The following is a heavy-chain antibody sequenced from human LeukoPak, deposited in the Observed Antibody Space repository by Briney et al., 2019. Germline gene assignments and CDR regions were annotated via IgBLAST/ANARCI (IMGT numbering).Heavy chain of an antibody. D-gene: IGHD2-15*01. CDR1: GGSFSGYY. CDR2: INHSGST. V-gene: IGHV4-34*01. Sequence: SETLSLTCAVYGGSFSGYYWSWIRQPPGKGLEWIGEINHSGSTNYNPSLKSRVTISVDTSKNQFPLKLSSVTAADPAVYYCARGRIFDYWGQGTLVTVSS. CDR3: ARGRIFDY. J-gene: IGHJ4*02.